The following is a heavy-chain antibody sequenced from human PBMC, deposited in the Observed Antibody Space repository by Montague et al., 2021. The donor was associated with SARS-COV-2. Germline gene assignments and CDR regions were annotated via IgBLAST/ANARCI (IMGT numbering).Heavy chain of an antibody. J-gene: IGHJ6*02. V-gene: IGHV4-59*08. CDR2: IYYSGTT. CDR1: GDSISNYS. D-gene: IGHD4-11*01. Sequence: SETLSLTCSVSGDSISNYSWSWIRQPPGKGLEWIGYIYYSGTTNYNPSLTSRVTISVDTSKNQVSLKLTSVTAADTAVYYCARQLRVTTVTAPMYHYAMDVWGQGTTVTVSS. CDR3: ARQLRVTTVTAPMYHYAMDV.